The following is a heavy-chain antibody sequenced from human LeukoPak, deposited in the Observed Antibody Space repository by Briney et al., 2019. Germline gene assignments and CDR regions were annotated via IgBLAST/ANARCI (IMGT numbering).Heavy chain of an antibody. CDR3: AILPGIAVAGNSY. Sequence: GGSLRLSCAASGFTFSSYEMNWVRQAPGKGLEWVSYISSSGSTIYYADSVKGRFTISRDNAKNSLYLQMNSLRAEDTALYYCAILPGIAVAGNSYWGQGTLVTVSS. CDR2: ISSSGSTI. J-gene: IGHJ4*02. CDR1: GFTFSSYE. V-gene: IGHV3-48*03. D-gene: IGHD6-19*01.